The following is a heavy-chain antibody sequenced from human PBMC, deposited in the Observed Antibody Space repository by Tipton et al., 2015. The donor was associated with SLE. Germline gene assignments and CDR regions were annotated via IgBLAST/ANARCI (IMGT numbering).Heavy chain of an antibody. CDR1: GGSISSGGYY. Sequence: TLSLTCTVSGGSISSGGYYWSWIRQHPGKGLEWIGYIYYSGSTNYNPSLKSRVTISVDTSKNQFSLKLSSVTAADTAVYYCARDRSSGWYGDARYFDLWGRGTLVTVSS. V-gene: IGHV4-61*08. J-gene: IGHJ2*01. D-gene: IGHD6-19*01. CDR3: ARDRSSGWYGDARYFDL. CDR2: IYYSGST.